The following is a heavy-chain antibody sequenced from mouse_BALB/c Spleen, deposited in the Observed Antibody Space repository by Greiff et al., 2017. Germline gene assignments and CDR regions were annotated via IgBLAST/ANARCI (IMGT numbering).Heavy chain of an antibody. CDR3: ATRYYAMDY. Sequence: EVKLLESGPGLVKPSQSLSLTCTVTGYSITSDYAWNWIRQFPGNKLEWMGYISYSGSTSYNPSLKSRISITRDTSKNQFFLQLNSVTTEDTATYYCATRYYAMDYWGQGTSVTVSS. CDR2: ISYSGST. J-gene: IGHJ4*01. CDR1: GYSITSDYA. V-gene: IGHV3-2*02.